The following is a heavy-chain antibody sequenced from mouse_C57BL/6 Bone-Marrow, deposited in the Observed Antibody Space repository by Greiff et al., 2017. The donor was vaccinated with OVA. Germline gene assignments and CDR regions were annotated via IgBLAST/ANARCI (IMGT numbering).Heavy chain of an antibody. J-gene: IGHJ2*01. V-gene: IGHV14-4*01. CDR2: IDPENGDT. Sequence: EVQLQQSGAELVRPGASVKLSCTASGFNIKDDYMHWVKQRPEQGLEWIGWIDPENGDTEYASKFQGKAPITADTSYNTAYLQLRSLTSEDTAVYYSTTWDLLWLRQVYFDYWGQGTTLTVSS. D-gene: IGHD2-2*01. CDR1: GFNIKDDY. CDR3: TTWDLLWLRQVYFDY.